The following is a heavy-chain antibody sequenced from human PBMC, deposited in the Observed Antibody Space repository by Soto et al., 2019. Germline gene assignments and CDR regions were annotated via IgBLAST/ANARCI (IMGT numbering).Heavy chain of an antibody. CDR3: ARTGTTNAFDI. D-gene: IGHD1-1*01. CDR1: GFTFSSYS. Sequence: GGSLRLSCAASGFTFSSYSMNWVRQAPGKGLEWVSSISSSSSYIYYADSVRGRFTISRDNAKNSLYLQMNSLRAEDTAVYYCARTGTTNAFDIWGQGTMVTVSS. CDR2: ISSSSSYI. J-gene: IGHJ3*02. V-gene: IGHV3-21*01.